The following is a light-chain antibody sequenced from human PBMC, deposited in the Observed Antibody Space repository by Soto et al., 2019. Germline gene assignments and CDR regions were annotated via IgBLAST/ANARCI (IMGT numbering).Light chain of an antibody. V-gene: IGKV1-5*01. J-gene: IGKJ1*01. CDR3: QQYNSYXWT. CDR1: QSINPW. CDR2: DAS. Sequence: DIQMTQSPSTRSSSFGDRVTITCRASQSINPWFAWFQQQPGKAPKLLTYDASSLESGVPSRFSVIASGAEFTFTISRLKXDDFATYDRQQYNSYXWTFCQGTKVDIK.